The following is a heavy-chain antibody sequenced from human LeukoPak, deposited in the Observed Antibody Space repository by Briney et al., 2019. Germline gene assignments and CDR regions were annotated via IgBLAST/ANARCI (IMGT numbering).Heavy chain of an antibody. CDR3: ARGDTMVRGVIKAYYYYYMDV. J-gene: IGHJ6*03. CDR1: GFTFSSYW. Sequence: GGSLRLSCAASGFTFSSYWMSWVRQAPGKGLEWVANIKQDGSEKYYVDSVKGRFTISRDNAKNSLYLQMNSLRAEDTAVYYCARGDTMVRGVIKAYYYYYMDVWGKGATVIVSS. CDR2: IKQDGSEK. V-gene: IGHV3-7*01. D-gene: IGHD3-10*01.